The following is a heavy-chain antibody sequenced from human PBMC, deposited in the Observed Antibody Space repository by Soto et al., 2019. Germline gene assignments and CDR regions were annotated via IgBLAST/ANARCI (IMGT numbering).Heavy chain of an antibody. Sequence: SETLSLTCTVSGGSISSGDYYWSWIRQPPGKGLEWIGYIYYSGSTYYNPSLKSRVTISVDTSKNQFSLKLSSVTAADTAVYYCARDQVTIFGVARYYYYGMDVWGQGTTVTVSS. CDR3: ARDQVTIFGVARYYYYGMDV. D-gene: IGHD3-3*01. J-gene: IGHJ6*02. CDR1: GGSISSGDYY. V-gene: IGHV4-30-4*01. CDR2: IYYSGST.